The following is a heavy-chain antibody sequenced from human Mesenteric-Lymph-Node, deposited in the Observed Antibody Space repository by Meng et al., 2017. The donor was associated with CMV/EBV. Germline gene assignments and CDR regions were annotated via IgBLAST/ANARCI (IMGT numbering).Heavy chain of an antibody. CDR2: INSDGSTT. J-gene: IGHJ4*02. CDR1: GLTFSSYW. Sequence: GESLKISCAASGLTFSSYWMHWVRQAPGKGLVWVSRINSDGSTTNYADSVKGRFTISRDNAKNSLYLQMNSLRAEDTAVYYCARLISYYDFWSGYYLDYWGQGTLVTVSS. V-gene: IGHV3-74*01. CDR3: ARLISYYDFWSGYYLDY. D-gene: IGHD3-3*01.